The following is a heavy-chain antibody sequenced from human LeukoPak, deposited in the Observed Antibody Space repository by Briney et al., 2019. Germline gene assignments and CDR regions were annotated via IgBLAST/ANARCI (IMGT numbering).Heavy chain of an antibody. CDR2: ISSSSSYI. CDR1: GFTFSSYS. V-gene: IGHV3-21*01. J-gene: IGHJ6*04. CDR3: ARDPRGERELYYCYGMDV. D-gene: IGHD1-26*01. Sequence: GGSLRLSCAASGFTFSSYSMNWVRQAPGKGLEWVSSISSSSSYIYYADSVKGRFTISRDNAKNSLYLQMNSLRAEDTAVYYCARDPRGERELYYCYGMDVWGKGTTVTVSS.